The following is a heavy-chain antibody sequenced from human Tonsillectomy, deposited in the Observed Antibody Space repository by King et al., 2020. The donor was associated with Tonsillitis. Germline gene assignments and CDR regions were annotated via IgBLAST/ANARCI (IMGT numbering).Heavy chain of an antibody. Sequence: VQLVESGGGLVKPGGFLRLSCEASGFTFSDYYMSWIRQAPGKWLEWIAYISNSGNTIFSSDSVFYSDSVKGRFTISRDNAKKSLYLQMNSLRAEDTAVYYCAREGITKPSDYWGQGTQVTVSS. D-gene: IGHD1-14*01. V-gene: IGHV3-11*01. CDR1: GFTFSDYY. CDR3: AREGITKPSDY. CDR2: ISNSGNTIFSSDSV. J-gene: IGHJ4*02.